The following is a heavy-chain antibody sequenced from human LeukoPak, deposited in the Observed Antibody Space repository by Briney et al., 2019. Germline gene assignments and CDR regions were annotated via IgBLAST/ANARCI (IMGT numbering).Heavy chain of an antibody. D-gene: IGHD2/OR15-2a*01. CDR2: ISSSGSTK. J-gene: IGHJ4*02. CDR1: GFTFSSYS. V-gene: IGHV3-48*01. Sequence: GGSLRLSCAASGFTFSSYSMNWVRQAPGKGLEWVSYISSSGSTKYYADSVKGRFTISRDNARNSLYLQMNSLRAEDTAVYFCARGGLSIMGYWGQGTLVTVSS. CDR3: ARGGLSIMGY.